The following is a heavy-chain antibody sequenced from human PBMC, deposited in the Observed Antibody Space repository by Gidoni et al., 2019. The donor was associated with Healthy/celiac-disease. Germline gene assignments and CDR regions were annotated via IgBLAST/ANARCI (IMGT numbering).Heavy chain of an antibody. D-gene: IGHD5-12*01. Sequence: EVQLVESGGGLVKPGGSLRLSCAASGFTFSSYSMNWVRQAPGKGLEWVSSISSSSSYIYYADSVKGRFTISRDNAKNSLYLQMNSLRAEDTAVYYCAREGEMDGYNLDYWGQGTLVTVSS. V-gene: IGHV3-21*01. J-gene: IGHJ4*02. CDR3: AREGEMDGYNLDY. CDR2: ISSSSSYI. CDR1: GFTFSSYS.